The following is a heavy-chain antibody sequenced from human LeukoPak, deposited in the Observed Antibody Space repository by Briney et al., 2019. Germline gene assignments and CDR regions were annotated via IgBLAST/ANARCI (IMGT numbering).Heavy chain of an antibody. D-gene: IGHD3-22*01. CDR2: IKQDGSEK. Sequence: GGSLRLSCAASGFTFSSYWMSWVRQAPGKGLEWVANIKQDGSEKHYVDSVKGRFTISRDNAKNSLYLQMNSLRAEDTAVYYCARDGLSIPYYYDSSGYSPFDYWGQGTLVTVSS. V-gene: IGHV3-7*01. J-gene: IGHJ4*02. CDR1: GFTFSSYW. CDR3: ARDGLSIPYYYDSSGYSPFDY.